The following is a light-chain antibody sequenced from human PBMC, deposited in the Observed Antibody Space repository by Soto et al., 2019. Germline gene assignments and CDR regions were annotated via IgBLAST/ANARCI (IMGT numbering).Light chain of an antibody. CDR2: GVS. CDR1: QSVSSSF. Sequence: EIVLTQSPGTPSLSPGERATLSCRASQSVSSSFLAWYQQKPGQAPRLLIYGVSNRATGTPDRFSGSGSGTDFTLTISRLEPEDFAVYYCQQYDSSLLAFGGGTKVDIK. CDR3: QQYDSSLLA. J-gene: IGKJ4*01. V-gene: IGKV3-20*01.